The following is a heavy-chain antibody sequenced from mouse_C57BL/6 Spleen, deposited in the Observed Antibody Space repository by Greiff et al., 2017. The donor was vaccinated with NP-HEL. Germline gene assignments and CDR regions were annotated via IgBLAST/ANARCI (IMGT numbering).Heavy chain of an antibody. J-gene: IGHJ2*01. CDR2: ISSGSSTI. CDR3: AREGNPSFDY. D-gene: IGHD2-1*01. V-gene: IGHV5-17*01. Sequence: EVKLMESGGGLVKPGGSLKLSCAASGFTFSDYGMHWVRQAPEKGLEWVAYISSGSSTIYYADTVKGRFTISRDNAKNTLFLQMTSLRSEDTAMYYCAREGNPSFDYWGQGTTLTVSS. CDR1: GFTFSDYG.